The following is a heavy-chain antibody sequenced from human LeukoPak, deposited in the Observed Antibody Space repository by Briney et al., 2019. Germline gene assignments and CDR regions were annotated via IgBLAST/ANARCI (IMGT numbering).Heavy chain of an antibody. V-gene: IGHV4-4*07. CDR1: GGSISSYY. Sequence: SETLPLTCTVSGGSISSYYWSWIRQPAGKGLEWIGRIYTSGSTNYNPSLKSRVTMSVDTSKNQFSLKLSSVTAADTAVYYCARVAAAGDYFDYWGQGTLVTVSS. J-gene: IGHJ4*02. CDR3: ARVAAAGDYFDY. D-gene: IGHD6-13*01. CDR2: IYTSGST.